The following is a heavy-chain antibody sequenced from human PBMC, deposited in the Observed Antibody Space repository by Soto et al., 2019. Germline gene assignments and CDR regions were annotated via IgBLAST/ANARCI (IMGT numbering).Heavy chain of an antibody. CDR2: IWYDGSNK. CDR1: GFTFSSYG. D-gene: IGHD1-26*01. CDR3: ARDSGSSTGRVDY. J-gene: IGHJ4*02. V-gene: IGHV3-33*01. Sequence: QVQLVESGGGVVQPGRSLRLSCAASGFTFSSYGMHWVRQAPGKGLEWVAVIWYDGSNKYYADSVKGRFTISRDNSKNTLYLQRNSLRAEDTAVYYCARDSGSSTGRVDYWGQGTLVTVSS.